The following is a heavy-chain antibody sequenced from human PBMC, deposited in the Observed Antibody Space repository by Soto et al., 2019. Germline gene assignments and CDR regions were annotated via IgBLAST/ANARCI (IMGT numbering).Heavy chain of an antibody. Sequence: SQTLSLTCAISGDSVSSNSAAWNWIRQSPSRGLEWLGRTYYRSKWYNDYAVSVKSRITINPDTSKNRFSLQLNSVTPEDTAVYYCARGDSSSWYGYYGMDVWGQGTTVTVSS. D-gene: IGHD6-13*01. J-gene: IGHJ6*02. CDR3: ARGDSSSWYGYYGMDV. V-gene: IGHV6-1*01. CDR2: TYYRSKWYN. CDR1: GDSVSSNSAA.